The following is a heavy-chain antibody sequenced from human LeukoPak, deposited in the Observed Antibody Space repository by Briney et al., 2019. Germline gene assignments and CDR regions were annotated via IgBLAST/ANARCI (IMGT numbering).Heavy chain of an antibody. V-gene: IGHV4-4*02. CDR2: IYHSGST. D-gene: IGHD3-10*01. CDR3: ASLPWGVRGLIIQDFHY. Sequence: PSETLSLTCAVSGGSISSSNWWSWVRQPPGKGLEWIGEIYHSGSTNYNPSLKSRVTISVDTSKNQFSLKLSSVTAADTAVYYCASLPWGVRGLIIQDFHYWGQGTLVTVSS. CDR1: GGSISSSNW. J-gene: IGHJ4*02.